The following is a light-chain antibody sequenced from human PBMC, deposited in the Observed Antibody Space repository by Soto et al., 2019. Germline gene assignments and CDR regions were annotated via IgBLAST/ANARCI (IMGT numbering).Light chain of an antibody. V-gene: IGLV2-8*01. J-gene: IGLJ2*01. CDR3: SSYAGSNNVV. CDR1: SSDVGGYNY. Sequence: QSVLTQPPSASGSPGQSVTISCTGTSSDVGGYNYVSWYQHHPGKAPKFMIYEVSKRPSGVPDRFSGSKSGNTASLTVSGLQAEDEADYYCSSYAGSNNVVFGGGTQLTVL. CDR2: EVS.